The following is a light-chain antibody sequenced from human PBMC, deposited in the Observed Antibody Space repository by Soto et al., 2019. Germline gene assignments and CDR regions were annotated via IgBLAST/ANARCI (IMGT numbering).Light chain of an antibody. CDR1: QSVSYY. V-gene: IGKV3-20*01. J-gene: IGKJ2*01. Sequence: EIVLTQSPGTLSLSPGEIATLSCRASQSVSYYLAWYQQKPGQAPRLLIYDASSRATGVPDRFSGSGSGTDFTLTISSLQPDDFATFYCQHYNSYSYTFGQGTKLEVK. CDR2: DAS. CDR3: QHYNSYSYT.